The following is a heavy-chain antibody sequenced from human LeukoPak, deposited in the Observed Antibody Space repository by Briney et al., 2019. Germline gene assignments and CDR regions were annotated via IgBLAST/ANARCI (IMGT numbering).Heavy chain of an antibody. V-gene: IGHV3-11*04. CDR2: ISSSGSNI. Sequence: GGSLRLSCAASGFTFSDYYMSWIRQAPGKGLEWVSYISSSGSNIYYADSVKGRFTISRDNAKNSLYLQMNSLRAEDTAVYYCARDADYGDYIFDYWGQGTLVTVSS. CDR1: GFTFSDYY. CDR3: ARDADYGDYIFDY. J-gene: IGHJ4*02. D-gene: IGHD4-17*01.